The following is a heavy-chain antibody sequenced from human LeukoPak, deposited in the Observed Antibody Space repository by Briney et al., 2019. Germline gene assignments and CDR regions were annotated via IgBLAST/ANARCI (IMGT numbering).Heavy chain of an antibody. CDR2: IYSGGST. V-gene: IGHV3-66*02. Sequence: GGSLRLSCAASGFTVSSNYMSWVRQAPGKELEWVSVIYSGGSTYYADSVKGRFTISRDNSKNTLYLQMNSLRAEDTAVYYCARVFYSSFDYWGQGTLVTVSS. J-gene: IGHJ4*02. CDR3: ARVFYSSFDY. D-gene: IGHD6-13*01. CDR1: GFTVSSNY.